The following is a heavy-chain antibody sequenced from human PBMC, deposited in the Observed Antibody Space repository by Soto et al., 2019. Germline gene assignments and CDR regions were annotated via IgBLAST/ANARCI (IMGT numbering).Heavy chain of an antibody. V-gene: IGHV4-59*01. Sequence: SETLSLTCTVSGGSISSYYWSWIRQPPGKGLEWIGYIYYSGSTNYNPSLKSRVTISVDTSKNQFSLKLSSVTAADTAVYYCARERAAAGNWFDPWGQGTLVTVPS. CDR1: GGSISSYY. CDR2: IYYSGST. J-gene: IGHJ5*02. CDR3: ARERAAAGNWFDP. D-gene: IGHD6-13*01.